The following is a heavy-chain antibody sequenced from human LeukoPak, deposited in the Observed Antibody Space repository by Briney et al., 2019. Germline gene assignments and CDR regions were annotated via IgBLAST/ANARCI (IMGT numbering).Heavy chain of an antibody. CDR2: ISTYDGST. V-gene: IGHV1-18*04. D-gene: IGHD4-17*01. J-gene: IGHJ4*02. CDR1: GYTFTGYY. Sequence: ASVKVSCKASGYTFTGYYMHWVRQAPGQGLEWMGWISTYDGSTKYAQNLQGRVTMTTDTSTSTAYMELRSLRSDDTAVYYCARDRAPTTRGIDYWGQGTLVTVSS. CDR3: ARDRAPTTRGIDY.